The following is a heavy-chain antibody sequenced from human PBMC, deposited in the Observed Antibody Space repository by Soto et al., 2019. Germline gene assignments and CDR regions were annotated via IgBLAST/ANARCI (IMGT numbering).Heavy chain of an antibody. CDR1: VYTFTSYG. D-gene: IGHD6-19*01. Sequence: XSVKVSCKASVYTFTSYGISWVRQAPGQGLEWMGWISAYNGNTNYAQKLQGRVTMTTDTSTSTAYMELRSLRSDDTAVYYCAAHSGYSSGWYVAFDIWGQGTMVTVSS. CDR2: ISAYNGNT. J-gene: IGHJ3*02. V-gene: IGHV1-18*01. CDR3: AAHSGYSSGWYVAFDI.